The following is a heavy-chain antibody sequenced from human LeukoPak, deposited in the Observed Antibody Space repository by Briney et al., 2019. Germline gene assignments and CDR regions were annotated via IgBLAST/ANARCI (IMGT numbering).Heavy chain of an antibody. CDR2: ISAYNGNT. J-gene: IGHJ4*02. CDR3: ARSNVDTAMILDY. D-gene: IGHD5-18*01. CDR1: GYTFTSYD. V-gene: IGHV1-8*02. Sequence: ASVKVSCKASGYTFTSYDINWVRQAPGQGLEWMGWISAYNGNTNYAQKLQGRVTMTRNTSISTAYMELSSLRSEDTAVYYCARSNVDTAMILDYWGQGTLVTVSS.